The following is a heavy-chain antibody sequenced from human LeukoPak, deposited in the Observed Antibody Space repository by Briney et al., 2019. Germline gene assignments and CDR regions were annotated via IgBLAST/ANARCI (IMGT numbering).Heavy chain of an antibody. CDR2: IRSKNEGGTT. CDR3: TTDGDGPLKYFDY. Sequence: GGSLRLSCAASGFTFSGYAMSWVRQAPEKGLEWIGHIRSKNEGGTTDYAAPVKGRFTVSRDDSKSTLYLQMNSLKTEDTAVYYCTTDGDGPLKYFDYWGQGTLVTVSS. V-gene: IGHV3-15*01. CDR1: GFTFSGYA. D-gene: IGHD2-21*01. J-gene: IGHJ4*01.